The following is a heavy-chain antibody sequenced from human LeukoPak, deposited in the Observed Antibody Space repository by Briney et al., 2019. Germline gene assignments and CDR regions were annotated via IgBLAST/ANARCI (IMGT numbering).Heavy chain of an antibody. CDR2: ISSSSSYI. CDR3: ATSTFGVRYFDY. CDR1: GFTFSSYS. J-gene: IGHJ4*02. Sequence: GGSLRLSCAASGFTFSSYSMNWVRQAPGKGLEWVSSISSSSSYIYYADSVKGRFTISRDNAKNPLYLQMNSLRAEDTAVYYCATSTFGVRYFDYWGQGTLVTVSS. V-gene: IGHV3-21*01. D-gene: IGHD3-10*01.